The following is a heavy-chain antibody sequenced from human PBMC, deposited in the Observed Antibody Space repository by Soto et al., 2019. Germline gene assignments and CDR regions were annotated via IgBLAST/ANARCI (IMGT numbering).Heavy chain of an antibody. J-gene: IGHJ4*02. Sequence: VQLVESGGGLVQPGGSLKLSCAASGFTFSGSAMHWVRQASGKGLEWVGRIRSKANGYATAYDASVKGRFTISRDDSKSTAYLQMNSLKTEDTAVYYCTRYGDYVYDYWGQGTLVTVSS. D-gene: IGHD4-17*01. CDR2: IRSKANGYAT. V-gene: IGHV3-73*01. CDR1: GFTFSGSA. CDR3: TRYGDYVYDY.